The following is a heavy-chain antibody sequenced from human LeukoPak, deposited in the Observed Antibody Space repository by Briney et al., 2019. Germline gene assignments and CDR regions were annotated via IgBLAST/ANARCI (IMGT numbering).Heavy chain of an antibody. CDR2: IKEDGTEK. CDR1: GFSFSTSW. V-gene: IGHV3-7*01. D-gene: IGHD2-8*02. J-gene: IGHJ3*02. Sequence: GGSLRLSCEASGFSFSTSWMSWVRQAPGKGLEWVANIKEDGTEKYCVDSVKGRFTISRDDAKNSLYLQMSNLRAEDTAVYYCARASKFWSDPDAFDIWGQGTMVTVSS. CDR3: ARASKFWSDPDAFDI.